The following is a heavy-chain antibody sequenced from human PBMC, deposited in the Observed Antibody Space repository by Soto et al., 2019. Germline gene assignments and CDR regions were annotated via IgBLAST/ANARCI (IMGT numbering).Heavy chain of an antibody. V-gene: IGHV4-4*02. CDR1: GDSISRSHW. J-gene: IGHJ4*02. D-gene: IGHD3-22*01. Sequence: QVQLQESGPGLVRPSGALSVTCAVSGDSISRSHWWSWVRQSPGKGLEWIGEISQSGITNYNPSLKSRVTISGDKSKNQLSLKLTSVTAADTAVYYCARVRYDRSGFDHWGQGTLVSVSS. CDR2: ISQSGIT. CDR3: ARVRYDRSGFDH.